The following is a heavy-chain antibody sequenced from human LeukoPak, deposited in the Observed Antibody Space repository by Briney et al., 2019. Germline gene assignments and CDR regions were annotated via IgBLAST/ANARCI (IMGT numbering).Heavy chain of an antibody. Sequence: GGSLRLSCAPSGFTFSSYAMHWVREAPGKGLEGGAVISYDGSNIYYADSVKGRFTISRDNSKNTLYLQMNSLRAEDTAVYYCARDRRGGGSDPFFDYWGQGTLVTASS. CDR1: GFTFSSYA. J-gene: IGHJ4*02. V-gene: IGHV3-30-3*01. CDR2: ISYDGSNI. CDR3: ARDRRGGGSDPFFDY. D-gene: IGHD1-26*01.